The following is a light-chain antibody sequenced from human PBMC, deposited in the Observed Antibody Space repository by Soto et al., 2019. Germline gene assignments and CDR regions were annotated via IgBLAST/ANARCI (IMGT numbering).Light chain of an antibody. CDR3: AVWDDSLNGWV. J-gene: IGLJ3*02. CDR1: SSNIGSNT. Sequence: QLVLTQAPSASGTPGQRVTISCSGTSSNIGSNTVNWYQQLPGTAPKLLIYNNDQRPSGVPDRFSGSKSGTSASLAIGGLQSEDEADYYCAVWDDSLNGWVFGGGTQLTVL. V-gene: IGLV1-44*01. CDR2: NND.